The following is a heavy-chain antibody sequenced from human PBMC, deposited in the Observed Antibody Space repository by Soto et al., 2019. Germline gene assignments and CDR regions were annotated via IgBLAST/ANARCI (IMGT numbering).Heavy chain of an antibody. D-gene: IGHD3-22*01. Sequence: HLVQSGPEVKKPGSSVKVSCKISAGTFSSYGINWVRQVPGQGLEWMGATIPIFATTNYAQKFQDRVTITADESTGTSYLELRSLTSDDSAMYYCARTLFYFEISGNCPFDPWGQGTLVTVSA. CDR1: AGTFSSYG. V-gene: IGHV1-69*01. J-gene: IGHJ5*02. CDR2: TIPIFATT. CDR3: ARTLFYFEISGNCPFDP.